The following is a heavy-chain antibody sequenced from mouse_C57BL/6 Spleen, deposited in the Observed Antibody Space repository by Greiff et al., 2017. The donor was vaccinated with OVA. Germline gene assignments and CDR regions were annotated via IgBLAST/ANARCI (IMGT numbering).Heavy chain of an antibody. Sequence: EVMLVESGGGLVKPGGSLKLSCAASGFTFSSYTMSWVRQTPEKRLEWVATISGGGGNTYYPDSVKGRFTISRDNAKNTLYLQMSSLRSEDTALYYCARRGDGYYSLFDYWGQGTTLTVSS. CDR2: ISGGGGNT. V-gene: IGHV5-9*01. J-gene: IGHJ2*01. CDR3: ARRGDGYYSLFDY. D-gene: IGHD2-3*01. CDR1: GFTFSSYT.